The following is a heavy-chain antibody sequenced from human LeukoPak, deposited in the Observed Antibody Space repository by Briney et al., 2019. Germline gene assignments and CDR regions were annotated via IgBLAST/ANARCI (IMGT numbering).Heavy chain of an antibody. Sequence: PSETLSLTCAVYGGSFSGYYWSWIRQPPGKGLEWIGEINHSGSTNYNPSLKSRVTISVDTSKSQFSLKLSSVTAADTAVYYCARGSAPLAGYWGQGTLVTVSS. CDR2: INHSGST. D-gene: IGHD2-15*01. CDR1: GGSFSGYY. CDR3: ARGSAPLAGY. J-gene: IGHJ4*02. V-gene: IGHV4-34*01.